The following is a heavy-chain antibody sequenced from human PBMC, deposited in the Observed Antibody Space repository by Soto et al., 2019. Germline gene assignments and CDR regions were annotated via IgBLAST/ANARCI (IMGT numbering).Heavy chain of an antibody. V-gene: IGHV3-7*01. D-gene: IGHD3-3*01. CDR2: IKQDGSEK. Sequence: GGSLRLSCAASGFTFSSYWMSWVRQAPGKGLEWVANIKQDGSEKYYVDSVKGRFTISRDNAKNSLYLQMNSLRAEDTAVYYCARDLRTDFWSGYKGGFDYWGQGTLVTVSS. CDR1: GFTFSSYW. J-gene: IGHJ4*02. CDR3: ARDLRTDFWSGYKGGFDY.